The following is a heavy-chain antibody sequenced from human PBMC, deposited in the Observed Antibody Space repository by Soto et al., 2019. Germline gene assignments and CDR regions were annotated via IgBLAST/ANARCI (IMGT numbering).Heavy chain of an antibody. J-gene: IGHJ6*02. CDR2: INHSGST. CDR1: GGSFSGYY. Sequence: PSETLSFTCAVYGGSFSGYYWSWIRQPPGKGLEWIGEINHSGSTNYNPSLKSRVTISVDTSKNQFSLKLSSVTAADTAVYYCARGSPGVIGFQDYYYGMDVWGQGTTVTVSS. CDR3: ARGSPGVIGFQDYYYGMDV. V-gene: IGHV4-34*01. D-gene: IGHD3-16*02.